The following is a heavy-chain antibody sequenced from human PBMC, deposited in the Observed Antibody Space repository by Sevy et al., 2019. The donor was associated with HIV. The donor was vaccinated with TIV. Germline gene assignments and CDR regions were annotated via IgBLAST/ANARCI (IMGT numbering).Heavy chain of an antibody. Sequence: GGSLRLSCAASGFTFSDYYMSWLRQAPGKGLEWLSYISDSGDTIYYLDSVKGRFTISRDNAKNSLYLQMNSLRAEDMAVYYCARDHEKDGDLGDYYYFAMDVWGQGTTVTVSS. CDR3: ARDHEKDGDLGDYYYFAMDV. CDR2: ISDSGDTI. D-gene: IGHD4-17*01. J-gene: IGHJ6*02. CDR1: GFTFSDYY. V-gene: IGHV3-11*01.